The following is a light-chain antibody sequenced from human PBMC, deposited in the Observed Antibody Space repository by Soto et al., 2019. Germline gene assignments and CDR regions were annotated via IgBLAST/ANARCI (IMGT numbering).Light chain of an antibody. J-gene: IGLJ1*01. CDR1: SSDVGSYNL. CDR2: EVS. V-gene: IGLV2-23*02. Sequence: QAVLTQPASVYGSPGQSITISCTGTSSDVGSYNLVSWYQQHPGKAPKLMIYEVSKRPSGVSNRFSGSKSGNTASLTISGLQAEDEADYYCCSYAGSRRVFGTGTKVTVL. CDR3: CSYAGSRRV.